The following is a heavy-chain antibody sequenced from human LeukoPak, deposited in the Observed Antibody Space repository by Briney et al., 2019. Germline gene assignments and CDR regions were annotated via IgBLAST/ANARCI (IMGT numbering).Heavy chain of an antibody. CDR2: ISPSGDIT. D-gene: IGHD5-12*01. V-gene: IGHV3-23*01. CDR3: AKGGEYSGYGNFDY. Sequence: GGTLRLSCAASGFTFSNHGMNWVRQAPGKGLEWVSGISPSGDITYYADSVKGRFTISRDNSKNTLYLEVISLTAEDTAVYYCAKGGEYSGYGNFDYWGQGTLVTVSS. CDR1: GFTFSNHG. J-gene: IGHJ4*02.